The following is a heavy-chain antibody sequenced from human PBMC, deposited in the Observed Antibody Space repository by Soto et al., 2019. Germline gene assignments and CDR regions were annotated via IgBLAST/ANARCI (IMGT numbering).Heavy chain of an antibody. Sequence: SETLSLTCTVSGGSISSGDCYWSWIRQPPGKGLEWIGYIYYSGTTYYDPSLMSRLTISLDTSKNQFSLKLTSVTASDTAVYYCGGDPCYNSCSAEYRSYAMDVWGLGTMVTVSS. CDR1: GGSISSGDCY. CDR3: GGDPCYNSCSAEYRSYAMDV. CDR2: IYYSGTT. D-gene: IGHD3-10*02. J-gene: IGHJ3*01. V-gene: IGHV4-30-4*01.